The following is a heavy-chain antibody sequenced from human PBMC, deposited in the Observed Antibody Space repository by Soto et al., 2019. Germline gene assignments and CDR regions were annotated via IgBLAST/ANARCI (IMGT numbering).Heavy chain of an antibody. CDR2: INPKSGGT. V-gene: IGHV1-2*02. CDR3: ARVVVTAMATLDC. J-gene: IGHJ4*02. D-gene: IGHD5-18*01. Sequence: QVQLVQSGAEVKKPGASVKVSCKASGYTFIGYYIHWVRQAPGQRLEWMGWINPKSGGTHYALNVPGRVTMTGGTSINTAYMELGRRTPDDTAVYYWARVVVTAMATLDCWGQGTLVTVSS. CDR1: GYTFIGYY.